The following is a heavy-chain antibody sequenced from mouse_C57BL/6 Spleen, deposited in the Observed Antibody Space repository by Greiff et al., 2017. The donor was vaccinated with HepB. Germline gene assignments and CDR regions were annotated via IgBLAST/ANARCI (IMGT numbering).Heavy chain of an antibody. CDR3: ARSRGLLLWYFDV. D-gene: IGHD2-3*01. CDR1: GYTFTDYY. Sequence: EVQLVESGPVLVKPGASVKMSCKASGYTFTDYYMNWVKQSHGKSLEWIGVINPYNGGTSYNQKFKGKATLTVDKSSSTAYMELNSLTSEDSAVYYCARSRGLLLWYFDVWGTGTTVTVSS. CDR2: INPYNGGT. V-gene: IGHV1-19*01. J-gene: IGHJ1*03.